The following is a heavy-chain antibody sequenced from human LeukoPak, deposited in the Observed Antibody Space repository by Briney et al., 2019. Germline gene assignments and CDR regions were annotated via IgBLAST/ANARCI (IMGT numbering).Heavy chain of an antibody. D-gene: IGHD3-3*01. CDR2: IRYDGSNK. J-gene: IGHJ4*02. CDR3: AKDGGIFGVVPGGPFDY. V-gene: IGHV3-30*02. Sequence: GGSLRLSCAASGFTFSSYGMHWVRQAPAKGLEWVAFIRYDGSNKYYADSVKGRFTISRDNSKNTLYLQMNSLRAEDTAVYYCAKDGGIFGVVPGGPFDYWGQGTLVTVSS. CDR1: GFTFSSYG.